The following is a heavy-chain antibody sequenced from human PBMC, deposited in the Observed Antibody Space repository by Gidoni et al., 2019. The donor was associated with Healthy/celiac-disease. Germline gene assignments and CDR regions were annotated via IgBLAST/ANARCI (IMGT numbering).Heavy chain of an antibody. D-gene: IGHD3-10*01. CDR1: GGTFSSYA. CDR2: IIPILGIA. CDR3: ASRDYYGSGSYLSDAFDI. J-gene: IGHJ3*02. V-gene: IGHV1-69*04. Sequence: QVQLVQSGAEVKKPGSSVKVSCKASGGTFSSYAICWVRQAPGQGLEWMGRIIPILGIANYAQKFKGRVTITADKSTRTAYMELSSVRSEDTAVYYCASRDYYGSGSYLSDAFDIWGQGTMVTVSS.